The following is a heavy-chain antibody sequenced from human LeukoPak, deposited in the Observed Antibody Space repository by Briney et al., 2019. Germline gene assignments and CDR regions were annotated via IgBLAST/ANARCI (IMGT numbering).Heavy chain of an antibody. D-gene: IGHD6-13*01. V-gene: IGHV3-21*01. CDR1: GFAFSSYS. Sequence: GGSLRLSCAASGFAFSSYSMNWVRQAPGKGLEWVSSISSSSSYIYYADSVKGRFTISRDNAKNSLYLQMNNLRAEDTAVYYCARVEAAGTGVFDYWGQGTLVTVSS. CDR3: ARVEAAGTGVFDY. J-gene: IGHJ4*02. CDR2: ISSSSSYI.